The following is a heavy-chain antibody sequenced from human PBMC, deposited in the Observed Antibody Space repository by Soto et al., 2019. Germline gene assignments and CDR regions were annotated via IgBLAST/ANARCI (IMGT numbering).Heavy chain of an antibody. V-gene: IGHV3-21*01. J-gene: IGHJ4*02. CDR2: ISSSSSYI. D-gene: IGHD1-26*01. Sequence: GGSLRLSCAASGSTFSSYSMNWVRQAPGKGLEWVSSISSSSSYIYYADSVKGRFTISRDXXXXXXXXXXXXXXXXDTAVYYCARGSLSGSYAYWGQGTLVTVSS. CDR1: GSTFSSYS. CDR3: ARGSLSGSYAY.